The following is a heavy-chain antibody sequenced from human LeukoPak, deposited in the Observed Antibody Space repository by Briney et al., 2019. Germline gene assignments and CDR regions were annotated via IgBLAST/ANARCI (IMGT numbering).Heavy chain of an antibody. Sequence: GGSLRLSCAASGFTFSSYAMSWVRQAPGKGLEWVSAISGSGGSTYYADSVKGRFTISRDNAKNTLYLQMNSLRAEDTAVYYCASRGFGSGWSTKDYWGQGTLVTVSS. CDR1: GFTFSSYA. J-gene: IGHJ4*02. CDR3: ASRGFGSGWSTKDY. D-gene: IGHD6-19*01. V-gene: IGHV3-23*01. CDR2: ISGSGGST.